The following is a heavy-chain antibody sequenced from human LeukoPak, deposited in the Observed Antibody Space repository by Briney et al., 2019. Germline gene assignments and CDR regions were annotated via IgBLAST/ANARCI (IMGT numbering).Heavy chain of an antibody. CDR2: TRYDGSNK. CDR3: ARHPYYEFWSGFYNY. V-gene: IGHV3-30*04. Sequence: GRSLRLSCAASGFTFSSYAMHWVRQAPGKGLEWVAFTRYDGSNKYYADSVKGRFTISRDNSKNTLYLQMNSLRAEDTAVYYCARHPYYEFWSGFYNYWGQGTLVTVSS. D-gene: IGHD3-3*01. CDR1: GFTFSSYA. J-gene: IGHJ4*02.